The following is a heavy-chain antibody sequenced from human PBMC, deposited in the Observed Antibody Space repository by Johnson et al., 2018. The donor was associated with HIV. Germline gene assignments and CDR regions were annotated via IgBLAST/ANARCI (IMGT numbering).Heavy chain of an antibody. J-gene: IGHJ3*02. D-gene: IGHD6-13*01. Sequence: QVQLVESGGGVVQPGRSLRLFCAVSGFTFNTYTMHWVRQAPGKGLEWVAVISYDGGNKYYADSVKGRFTISRDNAKDTLYLQMNSLRAEDTAVYYCAREQELIGERAFDIWGQGTMVTVSS. V-gene: IGHV3-30*03. CDR3: AREQELIGERAFDI. CDR2: ISYDGGNK. CDR1: GFTFNTYT.